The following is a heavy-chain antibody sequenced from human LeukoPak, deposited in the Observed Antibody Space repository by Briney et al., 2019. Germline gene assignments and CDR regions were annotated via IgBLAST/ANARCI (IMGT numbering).Heavy chain of an antibody. CDR3: ARDRSGVVVPAAPFDY. CDR1: GFTFSSYG. CDR2: RWYDGSNK. D-gene: IGHD2-2*01. V-gene: IGHV3-33*01. Sequence: PGGSLRLSCAASGFTFSSYGMHWVRQAPGKGLEWVAVRWYDGSNKYYADSVKGRFTISRDNSKNTLYLQMNSLRAEDTAVYYCARDRSGVVVPAAPFDYWGQGTLVTVSS. J-gene: IGHJ4*02.